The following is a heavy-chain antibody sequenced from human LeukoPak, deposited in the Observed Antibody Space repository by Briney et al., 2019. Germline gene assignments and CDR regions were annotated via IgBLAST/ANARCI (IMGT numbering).Heavy chain of an antibody. J-gene: IGHJ6*02. CDR3: ARGPYCSSTSCSSLYYYYGMDV. Sequence: GASVKVSCKASGGTFSSYAISWVRQAPGQGLEWMGRIIPILGIANYAQKFQGRVTITADKSTSTAYMELSSLRSEDTAVYYCARGPYCSSTSCSSLYYYYGMDVWGQETTVTVSS. D-gene: IGHD2-2*01. CDR1: GGTFSSYA. V-gene: IGHV1-69*04. CDR2: IIPILGIA.